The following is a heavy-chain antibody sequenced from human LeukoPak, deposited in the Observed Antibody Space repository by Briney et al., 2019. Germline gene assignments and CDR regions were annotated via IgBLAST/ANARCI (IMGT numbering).Heavy chain of an antibody. CDR3: ARDIVASSNRRFGY. V-gene: IGHV3-21*01. Sequence: GGSLRLSCAASGFTFSSYSMNWVPQSPGKGLEWVSSINRSSSFIHYADSVKGRFTRSRDNAKKSLYLQMNSLGAEDTAVYYCARDIVASSNRRFGYWGQGTLVTVSS. J-gene: IGHJ4*02. D-gene: IGHD5-12*01. CDR1: GFTFSSYS. CDR2: INRSSSFI.